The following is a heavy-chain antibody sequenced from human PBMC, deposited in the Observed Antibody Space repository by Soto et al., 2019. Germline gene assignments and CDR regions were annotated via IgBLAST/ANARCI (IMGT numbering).Heavy chain of an antibody. J-gene: IGHJ4*02. V-gene: IGHV3-33*08. D-gene: IGHD6-19*01. CDR3: ASWYRRAWYLFDY. CDR1: GFTFSSYS. Sequence: GGSLRLSCAASGFTFSSYSMNWVRQAPGKGLGWVSLIWYDGGNKYYADSVRGRFTISRDNSKKTLYLQMNSLSAEDTAVYYCASWYRRAWYLFDYWGQGTLVTVSS. CDR2: IWYDGGNK.